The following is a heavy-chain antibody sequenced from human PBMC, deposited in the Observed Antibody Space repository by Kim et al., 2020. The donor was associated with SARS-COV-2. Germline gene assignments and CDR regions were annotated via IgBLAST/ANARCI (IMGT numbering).Heavy chain of an antibody. CDR2: IWYDGSNK. D-gene: IGHD2-2*01. CDR1: GFTFSSYG. Sequence: GGSLRLSCAASGFTFSSYGMHWVRQAPGKGLEWVAVIWYDGSNKYYADSVKGRFTISRDNSKNTLYLQMNSLRAEDTAVYYCARAPSIYCSSTSCYKYYYYYGMDVWGQGTTVTVSS. V-gene: IGHV3-33*01. CDR3: ARAPSIYCSSTSCYKYYYYYGMDV. J-gene: IGHJ6*02.